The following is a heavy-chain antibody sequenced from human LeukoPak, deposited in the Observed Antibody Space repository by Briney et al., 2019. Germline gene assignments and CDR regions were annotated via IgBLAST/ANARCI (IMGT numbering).Heavy chain of an antibody. CDR3: ARVEFDYYDSSLYFDY. CDR2: IYSGGST. V-gene: IGHV3-53*01. J-gene: IGHJ4*02. D-gene: IGHD3-22*01. CDR1: GFAFSDDS. Sequence: GGSLRLSCVASGFAFSDDSMNWVRQAPGKGLEWVSVIYSGGSTYYADSVKGRFTISRDNSKNTLYLQMNSLRAEDTAVYYCARVEFDYYDSSLYFDYWGQGTLVTVSS.